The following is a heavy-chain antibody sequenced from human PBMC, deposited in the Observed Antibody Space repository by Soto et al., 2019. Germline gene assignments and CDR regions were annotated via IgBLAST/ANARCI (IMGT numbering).Heavy chain of an antibody. D-gene: IGHD6-19*01. V-gene: IGHV4-59*01. J-gene: IGHJ5*02. CDR3: ARELTSSGWEKYNWFDP. CDR2: IYYSGST. CDR1: GGSISSYS. Sequence: SETLSLTCTVSGGSISSYSWNWIRQPPGKGLEWIGYIYYSGSTNYNPSLKSRVTISVDTSKNQFSLKLSSVTAADTAVYYCARELTSSGWEKYNWFDPWGQGTLVTVSS.